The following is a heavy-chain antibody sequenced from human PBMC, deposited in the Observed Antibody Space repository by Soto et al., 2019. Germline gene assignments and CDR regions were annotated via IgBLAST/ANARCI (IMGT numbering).Heavy chain of an antibody. J-gene: IGHJ4*01. Sequence: GGSLRLSCAASGFTFSSYSMNWVRQAPGKGLEWVSSISSSSSYIYYADSVKGRFTISRDNAKNSLYLQMNSLRAEDTAVYYCARVSAWDRHYLAYRGQVTLVAAS. CDR1: GFTFSSYS. V-gene: IGHV3-21*01. CDR2: ISSSSSYI. D-gene: IGHD1-26*01. CDR3: ARVSAWDRHYLAY.